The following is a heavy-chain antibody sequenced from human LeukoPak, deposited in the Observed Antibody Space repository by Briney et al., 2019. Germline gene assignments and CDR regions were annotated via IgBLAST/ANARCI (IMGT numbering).Heavy chain of an antibody. CDR2: ISGSGGST. CDR1: GFTFSNYA. V-gene: IGHV3-23*01. J-gene: IGHJ5*02. CDR3: AKEAAAAAPNWFDP. Sequence: GGSLRLPCAPSGFTFSNYAMSWVRQAPGKGLEWVSIISGSGGSTIYADSVKGRFTISRDNSKNTLYLQMNSLRAEDTAVYYCAKEAAAAAPNWFDPWGQGTLVTVSS. D-gene: IGHD6-13*01.